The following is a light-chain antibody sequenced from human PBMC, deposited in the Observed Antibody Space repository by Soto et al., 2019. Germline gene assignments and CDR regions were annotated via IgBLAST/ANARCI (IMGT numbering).Light chain of an antibody. CDR2: GAS. V-gene: IGKV3-20*01. Sequence: EIVLTQSPATLSLFPGERATLSCRASQSLTTRYLAWYQQKPGPAPRLFNYGASSRATGIPSRCSGCGSGTTFTISIRRLEAVDVSVYPRHNYGSSSTFGQGTRLEIK. CDR3: HNYGSSST. CDR1: QSLTTRY. J-gene: IGKJ5*01.